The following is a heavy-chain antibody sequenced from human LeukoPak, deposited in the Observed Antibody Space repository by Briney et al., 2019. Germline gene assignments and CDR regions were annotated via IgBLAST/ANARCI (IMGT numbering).Heavy chain of an antibody. CDR2: INPNSGGT. V-gene: IGHV1-2*02. CDR3: ARDYPSLGILAFDI. Sequence: GESLKISCKGSGYSFTSYWIGWVRQAPGQGLEWMGWINPNSGGTNYAQKFQGRVTMTRDTSISTAYMELSRLRSDDTAVYYCARDYPSLGILAFDIWGQGTMVTVSS. CDR1: GYSFTSYW. D-gene: IGHD7-27*01. J-gene: IGHJ3*02.